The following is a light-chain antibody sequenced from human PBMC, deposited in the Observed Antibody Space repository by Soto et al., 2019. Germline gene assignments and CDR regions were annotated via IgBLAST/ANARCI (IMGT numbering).Light chain of an antibody. CDR3: MQTAHWPYT. Sequence: PLSLPVTLGQSASISCTSSQSLVYADGNTYLNWLQQRPGQSPRRLIYKVFNRDSGVPDRFSGSASGSEFTLTISRVEAEDIGVYYCMQTAHWPYTFGRGTKVDI. CDR2: KVF. V-gene: IGKV2-30*01. J-gene: IGKJ2*01. CDR1: QSLVYADGNTY.